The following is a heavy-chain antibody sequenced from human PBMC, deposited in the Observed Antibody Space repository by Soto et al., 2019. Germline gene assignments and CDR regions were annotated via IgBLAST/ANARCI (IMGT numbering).Heavy chain of an antibody. CDR2: INHSGST. V-gene: IGHV4-34*01. Sequence: SETLSLTCAVYGGSFSGYYWSWIRQPPGKGLEWIGEINHSGSTNYNPSLKSRVTISVDTSKNQFSLKLSSVTAADTAVYYCARALRTNGVCLAAGYYYGMDVWGQGTTVTVSS. CDR3: ARALRTNGVCLAAGYYYGMDV. D-gene: IGHD2-8*01. J-gene: IGHJ6*02. CDR1: GGSFSGYY.